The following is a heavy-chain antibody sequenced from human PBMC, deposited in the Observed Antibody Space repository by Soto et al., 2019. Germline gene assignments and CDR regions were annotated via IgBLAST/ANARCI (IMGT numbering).Heavy chain of an antibody. V-gene: IGHV4-59*01. D-gene: IGHD6-19*01. CDR1: GGSISSYY. J-gene: IGHJ6*02. CDR3: ARVSAVAGTDYYYYGMDV. Sequence: SETLSLTCTVSGGSISSYYWSWIRQPPGKGLEWIGYIYYSGSTNYNPSLKSRVTISVDTSKNQFSLKLSSVTAADTAVYYCARVSAVAGTDYYYYGMDVWGQGTTVTVSS. CDR2: IYYSGST.